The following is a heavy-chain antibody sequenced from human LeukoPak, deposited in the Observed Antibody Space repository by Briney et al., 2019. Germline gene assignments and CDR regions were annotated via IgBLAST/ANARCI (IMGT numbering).Heavy chain of an antibody. J-gene: IGHJ5*02. CDR1: GFTFSSYS. Sequence: RGSLRLSCAASGFTFSSYSMNWVRQAPGKGLEWVSSITSSSSYIYYADSLKGRFTISSDNAKNSLYLQMNSLKAEETAVYYCARDLTVTSTFWFDRWGQGTLVTVSS. D-gene: IGHD4-11*01. V-gene: IGHV3-21*01. CDR3: ARDLTVTSTFWFDR. CDR2: ITSSSSYI.